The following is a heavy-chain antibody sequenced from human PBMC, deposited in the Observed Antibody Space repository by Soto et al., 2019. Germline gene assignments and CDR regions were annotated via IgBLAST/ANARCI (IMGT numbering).Heavy chain of an antibody. Sequence: GGSLRLSCAASGFTFSSYAMSWVRQAPGKGLEWVSAISGSGGSTYYADSVKGRFTISRDNSKNTLYLQMNSLRAEDTAVYYCAIGAYYDSSGYQFGYWGQGTLVTVSS. CDR1: GFTFSSYA. V-gene: IGHV3-23*01. D-gene: IGHD3-22*01. CDR2: ISGSGGST. J-gene: IGHJ4*02. CDR3: AIGAYYDSSGYQFGY.